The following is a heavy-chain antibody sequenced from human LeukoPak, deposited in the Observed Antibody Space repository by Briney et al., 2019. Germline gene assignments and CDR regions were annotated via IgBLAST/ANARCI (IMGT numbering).Heavy chain of an antibody. V-gene: IGHV1-69*05. CDR3: ARAGYDFWSGYFYPHSVYYYYYMDV. J-gene: IGHJ6*03. CDR1: GGTFSSYA. D-gene: IGHD3-3*01. Sequence: ASVKVSCKASGGTFSSYAISWVRQAPRQGLEWMGGIIPIFGTANYAQKFQGRVTITTDESTSTAYMELSSLRAEDTAVYYCARAGYDFWSGYFYPHSVYYYYYMDVWGKGTTVTVSS. CDR2: IIPIFGTA.